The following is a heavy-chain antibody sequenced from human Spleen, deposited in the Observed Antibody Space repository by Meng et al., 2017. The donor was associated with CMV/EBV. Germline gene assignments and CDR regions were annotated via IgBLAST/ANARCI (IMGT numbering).Heavy chain of an antibody. CDR1: GFIFSVSW. V-gene: IGHV3-7*01. J-gene: IGHJ4*02. CDR2: IKYDGSEK. D-gene: IGHD2-2*02. CDR3: AREKGYCTSTTCYTDRQVLDY. Sequence: GESLKISCVASGFIFSVSWMSWVRQAPGKGPEWVANIKYDGSEKSYVDSVKGRFTISRDNAKNSLFLQMNSLRAEDTAVYYCAREKGYCTSTTCYTDRQVLDYWGQGTLVTVSS.